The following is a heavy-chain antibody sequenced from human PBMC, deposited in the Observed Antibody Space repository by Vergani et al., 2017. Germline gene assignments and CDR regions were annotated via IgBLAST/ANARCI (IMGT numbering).Heavy chain of an antibody. Sequence: QVQLQQWGAGLLKPSETLSLTCAVYGGSFSGYYWGWIRQPPGKGLEWIGSIYHSGSTYYNPSLKSRVTISVDTSKNQFSLKLSSVTAADTAVYYCARHVGSSGWYHPYYFDYWGQGTLVTVSS. D-gene: IGHD6-19*01. V-gene: IGHV4-34*01. J-gene: IGHJ4*02. CDR3: ARHVGSSGWYHPYYFDY. CDR2: IYHSGST. CDR1: GGSFSGYY.